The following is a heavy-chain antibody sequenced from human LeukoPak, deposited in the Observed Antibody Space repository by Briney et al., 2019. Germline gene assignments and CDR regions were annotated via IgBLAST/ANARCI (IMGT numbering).Heavy chain of an antibody. CDR1: GYSISSGYY. CDR3: ARSFDP. CDR2: IYHSGST. V-gene: IGHV4-38-2*02. Sequence: PSETLSLTCTVSGYSISSGYYWGWIRQPPGKGLEWIGSIYHSGSTYYNPSLKSRVTISVDTSKNQFSLKLSSVTAADTAVYYCARSFDPWGQGTLVTVSS. J-gene: IGHJ5*02.